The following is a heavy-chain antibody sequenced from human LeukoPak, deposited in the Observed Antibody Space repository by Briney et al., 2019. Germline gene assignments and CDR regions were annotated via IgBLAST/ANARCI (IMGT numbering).Heavy chain of an antibody. D-gene: IGHD3-16*01. V-gene: IGHV3-21*01. J-gene: IGHJ4*02. CDR3: ARGRGGGYFDY. Sequence: PGGSLRLFCAASGFTFSSYSMNWVRQTPGKGLEWVSSISSSSSYIYYADSVKGRFTISRDNAKNSLYLQMNSLRAEDTAVYYCARGRGGGYFDYWGQGTLVTVSS. CDR1: GFTFSSYS. CDR2: ISSSSSYI.